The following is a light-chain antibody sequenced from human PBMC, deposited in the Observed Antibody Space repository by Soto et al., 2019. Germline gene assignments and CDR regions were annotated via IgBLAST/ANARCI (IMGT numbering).Light chain of an antibody. CDR3: QQLNSYPRT. J-gene: IGKJ1*01. CDR1: QGISSY. Sequence: DIQFTPSPSFLSSSVGDRFTITCLASQGISSYLAWYQQKPGKAPKLLIYAASTLQSGVPSRFSGSGSGTEFTLTISSLQPEDFATYYCQQLNSYPRTFGQGTKVDIK. V-gene: IGKV1-9*01. CDR2: AAS.